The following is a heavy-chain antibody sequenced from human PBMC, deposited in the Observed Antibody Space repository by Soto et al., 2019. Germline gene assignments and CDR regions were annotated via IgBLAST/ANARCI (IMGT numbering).Heavy chain of an antibody. V-gene: IGHV3-11*01. Sequence: PGGSLRLSCAASGFTFSDYYMSWIRQAPGKGLEWVSYISSSGSTIYYADSVKGRFTISRDNAKNSLYLQMNSLRAEDTAVYYCARDSLVGRITGTTHNWFDPWGQGTLVTVSS. J-gene: IGHJ5*02. CDR1: GFTFSDYY. D-gene: IGHD1-7*01. CDR2: ISSSGSTI. CDR3: ARDSLVGRITGTTHNWFDP.